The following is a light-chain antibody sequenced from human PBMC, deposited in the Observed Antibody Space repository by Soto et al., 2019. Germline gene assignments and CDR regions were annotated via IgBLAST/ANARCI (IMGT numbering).Light chain of an antibody. J-gene: IGKJ1*01. CDR2: DAS. CDR3: QPRRSWPPT. V-gene: IGKV3-11*01. Sequence: EIVLTQSPVTLSLSPGERATLSCRASKSIGSYVAWYHHKPGQAPRLLIFDASNRATGIPARFSGSRSGTNFTLTISSLEPEDFAVYYCQPRRSWPPTFGQVTKVEFK. CDR1: KSIGSY.